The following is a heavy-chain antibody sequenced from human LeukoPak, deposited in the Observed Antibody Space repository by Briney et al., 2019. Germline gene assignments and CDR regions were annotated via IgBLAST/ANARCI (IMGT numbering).Heavy chain of an antibody. Sequence: SETLSLTCTVSGGSISSSSYYWGWICQPPGKGLEWIGSIYYSGSTYYNPSLKSRVTISVDTSKNQFSLKLSSVTAADTAVYYCARLSAVAGYVGYWGQGTLVTVSS. J-gene: IGHJ4*02. CDR2: IYYSGST. V-gene: IGHV4-39*01. CDR3: ARLSAVAGYVGY. D-gene: IGHD6-19*01. CDR1: GGSISSSSYY.